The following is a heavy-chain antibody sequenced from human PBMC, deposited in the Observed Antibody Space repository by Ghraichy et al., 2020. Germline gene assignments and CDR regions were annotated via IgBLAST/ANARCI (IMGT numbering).Heavy chain of an antibody. D-gene: IGHD2-15*01. J-gene: IGHJ6*02. V-gene: IGHV3-15*01. CDR3: SGRDWADCSGGSCYSYYYYGVDV. Sequence: GESLNISCAASGFTFSNAWMNWVRQAPGKGLEWVGRVKSVTDGGSTDYAAPVKGRFTISRDDSKNTLYLQMNSLKAEDTALYYCSGRDWADCSGGSCYSYYYYGVDVWGQGTTVTVSS. CDR2: VKSVTDGGST. CDR1: GFTFSNAW.